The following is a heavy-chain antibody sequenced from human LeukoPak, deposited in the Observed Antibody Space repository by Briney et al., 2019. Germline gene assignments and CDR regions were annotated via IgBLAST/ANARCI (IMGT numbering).Heavy chain of an antibody. V-gene: IGHV3-33*01. J-gene: IGHJ6*02. D-gene: IGHD6-19*01. Sequence: PGGSLRLSCAASGFTFSSYGMHWVRQAPGKGLEWVAVTWYDGSNKYYADSVKGRFTISRDNSKNTLYLQMNSLRAEDTAVYYCARDCPYSSGWLNGMDVWGQGTTVTVSS. CDR1: GFTFSSYG. CDR2: TWYDGSNK. CDR3: ARDCPYSSGWLNGMDV.